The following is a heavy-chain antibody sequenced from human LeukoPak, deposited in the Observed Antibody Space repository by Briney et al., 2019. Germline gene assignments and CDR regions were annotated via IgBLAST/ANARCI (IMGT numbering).Heavy chain of an antibody. Sequence: ASVKVSCKASGYTFTSYGISWVRQAPGQGLEWMGWISAYNGNTNYAQKLQGRVTMTTDTSTSTAYMELRSLRSDDTAVYYCARSPYCSSTSCYDWFDPWGXGTLVTVSS. V-gene: IGHV1-18*01. CDR2: ISAYNGNT. J-gene: IGHJ5*02. CDR1: GYTFTSYG. D-gene: IGHD2-2*01. CDR3: ARSPYCSSTSCYDWFDP.